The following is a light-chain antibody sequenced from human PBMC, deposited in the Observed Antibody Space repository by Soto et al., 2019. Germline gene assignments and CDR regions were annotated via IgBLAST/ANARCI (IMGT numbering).Light chain of an antibody. CDR3: SSYTESSTVV. CDR2: DVN. J-gene: IGLJ3*02. Sequence: QSALTQPASVSGSPGQSITISCTGSSSDVGGYDYFSWYQQDPGKAPKLMSYDVNNRPSGVSNRYSGSKAGHTSSLTISGHQSEYEAYYYCSSYTESSTVVFGGGTTETVL. V-gene: IGLV2-14*03. CDR1: SSDVGGYDY.